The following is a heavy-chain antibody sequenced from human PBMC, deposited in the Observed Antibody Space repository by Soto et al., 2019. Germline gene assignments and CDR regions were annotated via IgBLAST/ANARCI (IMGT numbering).Heavy chain of an antibody. V-gene: IGHV3-33*05. CDR2: TSYDGSNN. D-gene: IGHD3-16*01. Sequence: QVQLVESGGGVVQPGTSLRLSCVGSGFTFRSYVIHWVRQAPGKGREWVALTSYDGSNNFYGDSVKGRFTISRDNSSNAVELHMDSLGLEVRVLYYCARWGTTGGLDVWGQGILVSVSS. J-gene: IGHJ4*02. CDR1: GFTFRSYV. CDR3: ARWGTTGGLDV.